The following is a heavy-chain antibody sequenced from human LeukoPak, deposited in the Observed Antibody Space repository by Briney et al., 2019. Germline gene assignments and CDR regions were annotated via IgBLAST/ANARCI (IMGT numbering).Heavy chain of an antibody. CDR3: ARAEVAATPFDP. CDR2: IYYSGST. J-gene: IGHJ5*02. CDR1: GGSISSGGYY. D-gene: IGHD2-15*01. V-gene: IGHV4-31*03. Sequence: PSGTPVLPFPVPGGSISSGGYYWSWIPQPPGKGLGWIGYIYYSGSTHYNPSLKSRVTISVDTSKNQFSLKLSSVTAADTAVYYCARAEVAATPFDPWGQGTLVTVSS.